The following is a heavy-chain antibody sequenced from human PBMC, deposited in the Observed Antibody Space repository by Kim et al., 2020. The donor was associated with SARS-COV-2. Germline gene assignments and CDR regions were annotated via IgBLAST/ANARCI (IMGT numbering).Heavy chain of an antibody. Sequence: SETLSLTCTVSAGSVNSGSYYWSWIRQPPGKGLEWIGYVYYSGNTNYNPSLKSRVTISLDTSKNQFSLKLSSVTAADTAVYYCARERMSDAFDNW. J-gene: IGHJ3*02. V-gene: IGHV4-61*01. CDR2: VYYSGNT. CDR1: AGSVNSGSYY. CDR3: ARERMSDAFDN.